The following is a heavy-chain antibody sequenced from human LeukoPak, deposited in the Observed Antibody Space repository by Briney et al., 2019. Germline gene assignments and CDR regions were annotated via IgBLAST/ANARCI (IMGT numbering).Heavy chain of an antibody. J-gene: IGHJ6*03. V-gene: IGHV4-59*08. CDR2: ISNSGST. Sequence: PSETLSLTCSVSGGPIISHYWSWIRQPPGKGLEWIGYISNSGSTDYNPSLRSRVTISINTSKNQFSLKLSSVTAADTAVYYCASGDYYYMDVWGKGTTVTVSS. D-gene: IGHD1-14*01. CDR1: GGPIISHY. CDR3: ASGDYYYMDV.